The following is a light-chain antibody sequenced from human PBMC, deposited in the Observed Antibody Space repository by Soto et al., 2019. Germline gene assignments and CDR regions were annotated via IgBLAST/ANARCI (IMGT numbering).Light chain of an antibody. J-gene: IGKJ1*01. Sequence: EIVLTQSPGTLSLSPGERATLSCRASQSVSSSFLAWYQQQPGQAPRLLIYGASSRATGIQDRFSGSGSGTDFTLTISRLDPEDFAVYYCQKYDSSPWTFRQGTKVEIK. CDR1: QSVSSSF. V-gene: IGKV3-20*01. CDR2: GAS. CDR3: QKYDSSPWT.